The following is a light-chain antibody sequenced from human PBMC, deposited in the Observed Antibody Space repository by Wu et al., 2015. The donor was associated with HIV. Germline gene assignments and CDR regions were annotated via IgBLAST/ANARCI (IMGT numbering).Light chain of an antibody. CDR1: QSVSNSY. V-gene: IGKV3-20*01. J-gene: IGKJ1*01. CDR2: GAS. Sequence: EIVLTQSPGTLSLSPGESATLSCRASQSVSNSYLAWYQQKPGQAPRLLIFGASTRATGIPDFTLSVSRLEPEDFAVYYCQQYGDSPKTFGQGTKVEIK. CDR3: QQYGDSPKT.